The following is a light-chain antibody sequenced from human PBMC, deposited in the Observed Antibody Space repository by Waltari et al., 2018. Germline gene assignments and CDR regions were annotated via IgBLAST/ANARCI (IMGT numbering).Light chain of an antibody. CDR3: QTGGHGTWV. CDR1: SGHSTNI. Sequence: QLVVTQSPSASAPLGASVKLTCTLSSGHSTNIVAWLQQQPEKGPRYLMKVNSDGSHIKGDEIPDRFSGSSSGAARYLTISSLQSDDEADYFCQTGGHGTWVFGGGTTLTVL. CDR2: VNSDGSH. J-gene: IGLJ3*02. V-gene: IGLV4-69*01.